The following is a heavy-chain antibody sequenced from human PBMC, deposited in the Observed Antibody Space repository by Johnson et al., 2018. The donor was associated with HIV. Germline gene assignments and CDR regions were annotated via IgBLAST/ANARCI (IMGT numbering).Heavy chain of an antibody. CDR1: GFTFSSYA. V-gene: IGHV3-30-3*01. D-gene: IGHD4-23*01. Sequence: QVQLVESGGGVVQPGRSLRLSCAASGFTFSSYAMHWVRQAPGKGLEWVAVISYDGSNKYYADSVKGRFTISRDNSKNTLYLQMNSLRAEHTAVYYCANRGLLHDAFDIWGQGTMVTVSS. J-gene: IGHJ3*02. CDR2: ISYDGSNK. CDR3: ANRGLLHDAFDI.